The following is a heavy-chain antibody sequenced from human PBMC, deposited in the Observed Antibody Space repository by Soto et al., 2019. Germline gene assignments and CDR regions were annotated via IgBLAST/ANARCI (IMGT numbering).Heavy chain of an antibody. CDR2: IYPGDSDT. V-gene: IGHV5-51*01. J-gene: IGHJ5*02. CDR3: ARRTPPPLGAWFDP. CDR1: GYSFTSYW. Sequence: GESLKISCKGSGYSFTSYWIGWVRQMPGKGLEWMGIIYPGDSDTRYSPSFQGQVTITADKSISTAYLQWSSQKASDTAMDYCARRTPPPLGAWFDPWGQGTLVTVSS. D-gene: IGHD7-27*01.